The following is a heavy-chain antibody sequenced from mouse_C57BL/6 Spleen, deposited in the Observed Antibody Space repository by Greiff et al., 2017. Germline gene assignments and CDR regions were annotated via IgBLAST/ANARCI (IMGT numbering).Heavy chain of an antibody. J-gene: IGHJ4*01. CDR1: GFTFSDYG. CDR3: ARMGLRYYAMDY. V-gene: IGHV5-17*01. Sequence: EVQLVESGGGLVKPGGSLKLSCAASGFTFSDYGMHWVRQAPEKGLEWVAYISSGSSTIYYADTVKGRFTISRDNAKNTLFLQMTSLRSEDTAMYYCARMGLRYYAMDYWGQGTSVTVSS. D-gene: IGHD1-1*01. CDR2: ISSGSSTI.